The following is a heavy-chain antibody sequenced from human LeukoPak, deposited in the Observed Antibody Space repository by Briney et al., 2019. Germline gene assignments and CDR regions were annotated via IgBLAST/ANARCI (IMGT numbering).Heavy chain of an antibody. J-gene: IGHJ5*02. D-gene: IGHD3-3*01. Sequence: SETLSLTCAVSGYSISSGYYWGWIRQPPGKGLEWIGSIYHSGSTYYNPSLKSRVTISVDTSKNQFSLKLSSVPAADTAVYYCAGGRALGTKYYDFWSGYYSGFWFAPWGQGTLGTLSS. V-gene: IGHV4-38-2*01. CDR2: IYHSGST. CDR3: AGGRALGTKYYDFWSGYYSGFWFAP. CDR1: GYSISSGYY.